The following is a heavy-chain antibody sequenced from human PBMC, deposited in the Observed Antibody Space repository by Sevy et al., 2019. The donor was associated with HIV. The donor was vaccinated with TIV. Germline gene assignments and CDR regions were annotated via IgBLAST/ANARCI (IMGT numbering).Heavy chain of an antibody. CDR2: LYYSGST. CDR3: TRGRCSSTSCKRNYYYYMDV. J-gene: IGHJ6*03. CDR1: GSSISSGGYY. V-gene: IGHV4-31*03. Sequence: SETLSLTCTVSGSSISSGGYYWSWIRQHPGKGLEWIGYLYYSGSTYYNPSLRSRVTISVDTSKNQFALKLSTVTAADTAVYYCTRGRCSSTSCKRNYYYYMDVWGKGTTVTVSS. D-gene: IGHD2-2*01.